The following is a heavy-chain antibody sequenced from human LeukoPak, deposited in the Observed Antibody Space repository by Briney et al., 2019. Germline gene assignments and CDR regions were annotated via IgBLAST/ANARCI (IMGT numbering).Heavy chain of an antibody. D-gene: IGHD1-1*01. Sequence: PSETLSLTCNVSGDSISGSDYYWGWMRQPPGKGLEWIANIWYSGSAYYNPSLQSRVTITVDTSKNQFSLNVKSVTAGDSAVYYCLRHAGGIILTWGQGTRVVVSS. CDR1: GDSISGSDYY. CDR2: IWYSGSA. CDR3: LRHAGGIILT. J-gene: IGHJ5*02. V-gene: IGHV4-39*01.